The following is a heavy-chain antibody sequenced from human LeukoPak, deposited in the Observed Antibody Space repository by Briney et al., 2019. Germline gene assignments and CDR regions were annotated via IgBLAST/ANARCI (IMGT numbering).Heavy chain of an antibody. CDR3: TTDPFVNYDFWSGYPPPYMDV. J-gene: IGHJ6*03. CDR2: IKIKTDGGTT. Sequence: GRSLRLACAASGLTFSNAWMSWVRQAPRKGLEWVGRIKIKTDGGTTDYAAPVKGRFTISRDDSKNTLSLQMNSLKTEDTAVYYCTTDPFVNYDFWSGYPPPYMDVWGKGTTVTVSS. D-gene: IGHD3-3*01. V-gene: IGHV3-15*01. CDR1: GLTFSNAW.